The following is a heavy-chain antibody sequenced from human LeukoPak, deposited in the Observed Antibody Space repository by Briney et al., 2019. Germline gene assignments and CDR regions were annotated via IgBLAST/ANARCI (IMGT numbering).Heavy chain of an antibody. CDR1: GGSFSGYY. V-gene: IGHV4-34*01. Sequence: ASETLSLTCAVYGGSFSGYYWSWIRQPPGKGLEWIGEINHSGSTSYNPSLKRRVTISLDTSKNQFSLKLSSVTAADTAVYYCARGDFWSGYYLDYWGQGTLVTVSS. CDR2: INHSGST. J-gene: IGHJ4*02. CDR3: ARGDFWSGYYLDY. D-gene: IGHD3-3*01.